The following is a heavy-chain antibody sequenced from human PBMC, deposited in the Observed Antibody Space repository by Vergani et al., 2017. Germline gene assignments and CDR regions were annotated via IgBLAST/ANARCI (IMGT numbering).Heavy chain of an antibody. Sequence: QVQLQESGPGLVKPSETLSLTCDVSGYSISSGYYWGWIRQPPGKGLEWIGSIYHSGSTYYNPSLQSRVTISKDTSKNQFSLKLNSVTAADTAVYFCARQGVGFGGDIDHWGQGTLVTDSS. CDR2: IYHSGST. J-gene: IGHJ5*02. V-gene: IGHV4-38-2*01. CDR1: GYSISSGYY. CDR3: ARQGVGFGGDIDH. D-gene: IGHD3-16*01.